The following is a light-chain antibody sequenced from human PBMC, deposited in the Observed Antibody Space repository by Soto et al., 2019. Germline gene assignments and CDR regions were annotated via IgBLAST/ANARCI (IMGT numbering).Light chain of an antibody. Sequence: ESVLTHSPGTLSLSPGERATLSCRASQSVSSSYLAWYQQKPGQAPRLLIYGASSRATGIPDRFSGSGSGTDFTLTISRLEPEDYAVYYCQQYGSSQSTFGQGTKVEIK. CDR1: QSVSSSY. CDR2: GAS. J-gene: IGKJ1*01. CDR3: QQYGSSQST. V-gene: IGKV3-20*01.